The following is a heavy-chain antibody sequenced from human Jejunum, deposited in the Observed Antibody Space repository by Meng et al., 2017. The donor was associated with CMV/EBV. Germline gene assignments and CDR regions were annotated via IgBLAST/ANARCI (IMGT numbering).Heavy chain of an antibody. Sequence: CTLSDYYMSWIRQAPGKGLEWVSYISSSGSTIYYADSVKGRFTISRDNAKNSLYLQMNSLRAEDTAVYYCAKGRNGDNEPIDFDYWGQGTRVTVSS. CDR1: CTLSDYY. J-gene: IGHJ4*02. CDR2: ISSSGSTI. D-gene: IGHD4-17*01. CDR3: AKGRNGDNEPIDFDY. V-gene: IGHV3-11*01.